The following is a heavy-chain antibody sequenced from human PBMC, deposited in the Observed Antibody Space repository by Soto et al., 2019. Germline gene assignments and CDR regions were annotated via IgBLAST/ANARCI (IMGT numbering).Heavy chain of an antibody. D-gene: IGHD1-1*01. Sequence: QVQLVQSGPEVKKPGTSVKVSCKASGFTFLRSAIHWVRQARGQRPEWIGWIVVGRGNTNYAQKFQDRVTISRAMSTNTLFMHLSSLTSDDTAVNYCAADGADLTDWIYNSLDVWRQGTTVTAAS. J-gene: IGHJ6*02. CDR3: AADGADLTDWIYNSLDV. CDR2: IVVGRGNT. V-gene: IGHV1-58*02. CDR1: GFTFLRSA.